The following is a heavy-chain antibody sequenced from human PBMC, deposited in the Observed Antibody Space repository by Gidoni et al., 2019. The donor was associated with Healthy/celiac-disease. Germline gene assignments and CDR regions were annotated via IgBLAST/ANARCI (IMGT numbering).Heavy chain of an antibody. CDR2: IDPRDSYT. J-gene: IGHJ5*02. CDR1: GYSFTSYW. V-gene: IGHV5-10-1*03. Sequence: EVQLVQSGAEVKKPGESLRIYCKGSGYSFTSYWIIWVRQMPVKGLEWMGKIDPRDSYTNYSPSFQGHVTISADKSISTAYLQWSSLKASDTAMYYCARQTMHDFWSGYYVPGWFDPWGQGTLVTVSS. D-gene: IGHD3-3*01. CDR3: ARQTMHDFWSGYYVPGWFDP.